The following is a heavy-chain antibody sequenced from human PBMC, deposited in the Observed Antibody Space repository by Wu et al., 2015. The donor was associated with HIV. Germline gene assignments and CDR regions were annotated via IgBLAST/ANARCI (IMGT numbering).Heavy chain of an antibody. CDR3: ARGLVYYYDSSGYFDAFDI. V-gene: IGHV1-2*02. D-gene: IGHD3-22*01. CDR1: GYTFTGYY. Sequence: QVQLVQSGAEVKKPGASVKVSCKASGYTFTGYYMHWVRQAPGQGLEWMGWINPNSGGTNYAQKFQGRVTMTRDTSISTAYMELSRLRSDDTAVYYCARGLVYYYDSSGYFDAFDIWGQGTMVTVSS. J-gene: IGHJ3*02. CDR2: INPNSGGT.